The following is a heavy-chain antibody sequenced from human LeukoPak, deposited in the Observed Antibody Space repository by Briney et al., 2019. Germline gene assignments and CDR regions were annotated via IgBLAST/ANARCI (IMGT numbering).Heavy chain of an antibody. V-gene: IGHV3-69-1*02. Sequence: GGSLRLSCAASGFTFSDYEMNWVRQAPGKGLEWVSHVSSGSTKFYADSVKGRFTISRDNAKNSLYLQMNSLRAEDTAVYYCATKVPGTSHSSSWGQGTLVTVSS. J-gene: IGHJ4*02. CDR2: VSSGSTK. CDR1: GFTFSDYE. CDR3: ATKVPGTSHSSS. D-gene: IGHD4/OR15-4a*01.